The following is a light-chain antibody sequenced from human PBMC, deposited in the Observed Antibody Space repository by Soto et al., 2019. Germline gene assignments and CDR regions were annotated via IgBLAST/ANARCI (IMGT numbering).Light chain of an antibody. J-gene: IGLJ1*01. CDR1: SSNIGAGYD. CDR2: GNS. V-gene: IGLV1-40*01. Sequence: QSVLTQPPSVSGAPGQRVTISCTGSSSNIGAGYDVHWYQQLPGTAPKLLIYGNSNRPSGVPDRFSGSKSGTSASLAITGLQAEDEPDYYCQSYDSSLSGYVFGTGTQLTVL. CDR3: QSYDSSLSGYV.